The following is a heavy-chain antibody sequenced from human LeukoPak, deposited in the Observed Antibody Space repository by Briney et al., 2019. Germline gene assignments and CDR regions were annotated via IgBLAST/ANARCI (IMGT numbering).Heavy chain of an antibody. V-gene: IGHV3-21*06. D-gene: IGHD4-17*01. J-gene: IGHJ4*02. CDR3: ARGGVTTYGYEF. Sequence: GGSLRLSCAASGFTFSSYSMNWVRQAPGKGLEWVSSISPSSGYIYYADSVKGRFTISRDDVKNSLCLQMNSLRAEDTAVYYCARGGVTTYGYEFWGRGAPVTVSS. CDR2: ISPSSGYI. CDR1: GFTFSSYS.